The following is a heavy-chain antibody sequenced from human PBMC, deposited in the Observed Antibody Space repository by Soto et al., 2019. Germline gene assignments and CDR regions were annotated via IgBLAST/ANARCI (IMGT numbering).Heavy chain of an antibody. CDR2: INAGNGNT. CDR3: ARAGVITFGGVIVAPCDY. D-gene: IGHD3-16*02. J-gene: IGHJ4*02. V-gene: IGHV1-3*01. Sequence: QVQLVQSGAEVKKPGASVKVSCKASGYTFTSYAMHWVRQAPGQRLEWMGWINAGNGNTKYSQKCQGRVTITRDTSASTAYMELSRLRSEDTAVYYCARAGVITFGGVIVAPCDYWGQGTLVTVSS. CDR1: GYTFTSYA.